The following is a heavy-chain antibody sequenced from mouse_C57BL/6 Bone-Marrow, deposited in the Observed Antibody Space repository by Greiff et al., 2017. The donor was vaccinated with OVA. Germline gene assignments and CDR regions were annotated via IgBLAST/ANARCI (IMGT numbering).Heavy chain of an antibody. Sequence: QVQLQQPGAELVKPGASVKLSCKASGYTFTSYWMQWVKQRPGQGLEWIGEIDPSDSYTNYNQKFKGKATLTVDTSSSTAYMQLSSLTSEDSAVYYCARRVYDPNWGQGTLVTVSA. CDR1: GYTFTSYW. J-gene: IGHJ3*01. CDR3: ARRVYDPN. D-gene: IGHD2-3*01. CDR2: IDPSDSYT. V-gene: IGHV1-50*01.